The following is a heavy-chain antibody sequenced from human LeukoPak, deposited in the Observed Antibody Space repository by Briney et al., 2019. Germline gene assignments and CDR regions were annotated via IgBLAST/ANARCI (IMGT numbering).Heavy chain of an antibody. J-gene: IGHJ4*02. CDR3: ARGDFWTQPFDY. CDR2: IIPIFGTA. D-gene: IGHD3/OR15-3a*01. V-gene: IGHV1-69*05. Sequence: SVKVSCKASGGTFSSYAISWVRQAPGHGLEWMGGIIPIFGTANYAQKFQGRVTITTDESTSTAYMELSSLRSEDTAVYYCARGDFWTQPFDYWGQGTLVTVSS. CDR1: GGTFSSYA.